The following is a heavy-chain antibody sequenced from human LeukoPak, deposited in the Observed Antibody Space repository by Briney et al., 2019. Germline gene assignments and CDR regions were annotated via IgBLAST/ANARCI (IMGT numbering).Heavy chain of an antibody. D-gene: IGHD4-17*01. CDR1: GGSISSYY. Sequence: SETLSLTCTVSGGSISSYYWSWIRQPAGKGLEWIGRIYTSGSTNYNPSLKSRVTMSVDTSKNQFSLKLSSVTAADTALYYCAKGMDYGDYVGFDYWGQGTLVTVSS. CDR2: IYTSGST. J-gene: IGHJ4*02. V-gene: IGHV4-4*07. CDR3: AKGMDYGDYVGFDY.